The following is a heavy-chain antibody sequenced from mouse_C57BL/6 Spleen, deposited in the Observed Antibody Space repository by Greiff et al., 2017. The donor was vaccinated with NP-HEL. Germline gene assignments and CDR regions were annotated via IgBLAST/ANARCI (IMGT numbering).Heavy chain of an antibody. CDR1: GYAFSSYW. V-gene: IGHV1-80*01. D-gene: IGHD2-3*01. CDR2: IYPGDGDT. CDR3: ARWIYGGYLRRAMDY. Sequence: QVQLQQSGAELVKPGASVKISCKASGYAFSSYWMNWVKQRPGKGLEWIGQIYPGDGDTNYNGKFKGKATLTADKSSSTAYMQLSSLTSEDSAVYFCARWIYGGYLRRAMDYWGQGTSVTVSS. J-gene: IGHJ4*01.